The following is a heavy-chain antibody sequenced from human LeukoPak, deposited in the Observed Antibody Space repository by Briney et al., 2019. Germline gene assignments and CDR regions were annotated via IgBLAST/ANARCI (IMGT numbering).Heavy chain of an antibody. Sequence: GESLKISCKASGYTYWIGCVRHMPGKGLEWMGVIYPGDSETKYSPSFQGPVTISVDKSINTAYLEWSKLKASDTAIYYCARRAYCSSVTCDGAVKCAFDIWGQGTMVTVSS. V-gene: IGHV5-51*01. CDR1: GYTYW. D-gene: IGHD2-2*01. J-gene: IGHJ3*02. CDR3: ARRAYCSSVTCDGAVKCAFDI. CDR2: IYPGDSET.